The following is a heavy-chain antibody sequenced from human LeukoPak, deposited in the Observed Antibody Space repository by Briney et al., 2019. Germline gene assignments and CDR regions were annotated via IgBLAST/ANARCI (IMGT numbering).Heavy chain of an antibody. CDR3: ARALGLWSAFDI. J-gene: IGHJ3*02. D-gene: IGHD4/OR15-4a*01. Sequence: GGSLRLSCAASGFTFTSYWMHWVRQAPGKGLVWVSRINSDGSSTSYADSVKGRFTISRDNAKNTLYLQMNSLRAEDTAVYYCARALGLWSAFDIWGQGTMVTVSS. V-gene: IGHV3-74*01. CDR1: GFTFTSYW. CDR2: INSDGSST.